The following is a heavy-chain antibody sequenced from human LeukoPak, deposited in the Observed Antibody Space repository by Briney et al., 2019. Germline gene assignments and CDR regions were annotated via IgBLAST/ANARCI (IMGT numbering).Heavy chain of an antibody. CDR1: GLTFSSYA. Sequence: GRSLRLSCAASGLTFSSYAMHWVRQAPGKGLEWVAVISYDGSNKYYADSVKGRFTISRDNSKNTLYLQMNSLRAEDTAVYYCARDNYGMDVWGQGTTVTVSS. CDR2: ISYDGSNK. V-gene: IGHV3-30-3*01. J-gene: IGHJ6*02. CDR3: ARDNYGMDV.